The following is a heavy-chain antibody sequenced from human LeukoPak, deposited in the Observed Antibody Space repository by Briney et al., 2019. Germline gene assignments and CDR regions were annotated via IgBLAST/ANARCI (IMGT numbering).Heavy chain of an antibody. CDR1: GGSFSGYY. V-gene: IGHV4-34*01. Sequence: SETLSLTCAVYGGSFSGYYWSWIRQPPGKGLEWIGEINHSGSTNYNPSLKSRVTISVDTSKNQFSLKLSSVTAADTAVYYCARVRRWMGATAGFDYWGQGTLVTVSS. CDR2: INHSGST. J-gene: IGHJ4*02. D-gene: IGHD1-26*01. CDR3: ARVRRWMGATAGFDY.